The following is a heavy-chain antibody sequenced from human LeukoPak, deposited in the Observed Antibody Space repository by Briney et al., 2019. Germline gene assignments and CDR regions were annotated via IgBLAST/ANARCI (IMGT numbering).Heavy chain of an antibody. CDR2: ISYDGSNK. CDR3: ARGAERQQFNGVIDY. Sequence: GGSLRLSCAASGFTFSSYAMHWVRQAPGKGLEWVAVISYDGSNKYYADSVKGRFTISRDNSKNTLYLQMNSLRAEDTAVYYCARGAERQQFNGVIDYWGQGTLVTVSS. J-gene: IGHJ4*02. D-gene: IGHD2-8*01. V-gene: IGHV3-30*04. CDR1: GFTFSSYA.